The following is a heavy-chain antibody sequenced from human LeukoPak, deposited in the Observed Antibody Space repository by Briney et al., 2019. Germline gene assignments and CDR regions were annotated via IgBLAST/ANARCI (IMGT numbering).Heavy chain of an antibody. D-gene: IGHD1-26*01. V-gene: IGHV3-48*02. Sequence: GGSLRLSCAASGFTFSSYSMNWVRQAPGKGLEWLSYIGGGGTTIHYADSVKGRFTISRDDAKNSLYLQMNSLRDEDTAVYYCVRDRYYSFDYWGQGTVVTVSS. J-gene: IGHJ4*02. CDR3: VRDRYYSFDY. CDR1: GFTFSSYS. CDR2: IGGGGTTI.